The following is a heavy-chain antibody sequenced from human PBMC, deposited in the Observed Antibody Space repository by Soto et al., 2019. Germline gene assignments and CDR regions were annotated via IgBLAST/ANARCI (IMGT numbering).Heavy chain of an antibody. CDR3: ATGAGTAKGYYYGMDV. CDR2: IHRGEST. J-gene: IGHJ6*02. V-gene: IGHV4-30-2*01. CDR1: GGSISSGGYS. Sequence: PSETLSLTCAVSGGSISSGGYSWSWIRQPPGKGLEWIGYIHRGESTYYNASLKSRVTISVDRSKNQFSLTLTSVTAADTAVYYCATGAGTAKGYYYGMDVWGQGTTVTVSS. D-gene: IGHD1-7*01.